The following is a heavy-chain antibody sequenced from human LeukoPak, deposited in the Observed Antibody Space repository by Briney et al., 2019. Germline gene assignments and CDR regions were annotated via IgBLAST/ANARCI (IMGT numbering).Heavy chain of an antibody. J-gene: IGHJ4*02. CDR2: ISGSGGST. Sequence: GGSLRLSCAASGFTFSRNGMTWVRQAPGKGLEWVSAISGSGGSTYYADSVKGRFTISRDNSKNTLYLQMNSLRAEDTAVYYCAKARVVAGVIYLFGYWGQGTLVTVSS. D-gene: IGHD3-16*01. V-gene: IGHV3-23*01. CDR1: GFTFSRNG. CDR3: AKARVVAGVIYLFGY.